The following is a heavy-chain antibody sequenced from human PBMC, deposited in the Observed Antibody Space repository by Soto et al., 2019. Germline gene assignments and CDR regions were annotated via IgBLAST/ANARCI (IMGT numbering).Heavy chain of an antibody. V-gene: IGHV4-30-4*01. D-gene: IGHD3-16*01. CDR3: ARVPSPFDYYHAMDV. CDR2: IFSSGTT. J-gene: IGHJ6*02. CDR1: GDSISSGNKY. Sequence: PSETLSLTCTVSGDSISSGNKYWSWIRQPPGKGLEWIGYIFSSGTTYYNPSLKSRLTMSLDASQNQFSLTLNSLTDADTAVYFCARVPSPFDYYHAMDVCGHGTTVTVS.